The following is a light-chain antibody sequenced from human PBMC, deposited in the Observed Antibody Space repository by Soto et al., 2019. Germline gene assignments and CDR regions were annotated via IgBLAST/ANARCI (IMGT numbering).Light chain of an antibody. CDR3: QQYGSSYPWT. Sequence: EIVMTQSPAILSLSPGETATLSCRASQSVTTKLAWYQQRPGQTPRLLIYGASSRATGIPDRFSGSGSGTDFTLTISRLEPADFAVYYCQQYGSSYPWTFGQGTKVDIK. CDR1: QSVTTK. J-gene: IGKJ1*01. CDR2: GAS. V-gene: IGKV3-20*01.